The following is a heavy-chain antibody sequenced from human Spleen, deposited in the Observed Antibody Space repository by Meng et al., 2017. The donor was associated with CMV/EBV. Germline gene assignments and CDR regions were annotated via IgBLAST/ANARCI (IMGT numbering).Heavy chain of an antibody. CDR2: IRYEGSRK. Sequence: GGSLRLSCAASGFNISQFGMHWVRQAPGKGLEWVAFIRYEGSRKYEAGSVRGRFTISRDNSKSTLYLLMNSLRPEDTAVYYCAKPGRHCSSSSCWLDYWGQGTLVTVSS. J-gene: IGHJ4*02. D-gene: IGHD2-2*01. CDR3: AKPGRHCSSSSCWLDY. CDR1: GFNISQFG. V-gene: IGHV3-30*02.